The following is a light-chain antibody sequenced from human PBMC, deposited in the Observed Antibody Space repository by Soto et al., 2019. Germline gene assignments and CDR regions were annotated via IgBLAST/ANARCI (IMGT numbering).Light chain of an antibody. Sequence: EIVLTQAPATLSLSPGERATLSCRASQSVSSYLAWYQQKPGQAPSLLIYDASSRATGIPARFSGSGSGTDVNLTISSLEPEDFAVYYCQQRSNWRSTFGQGTRLEIK. CDR2: DAS. CDR1: QSVSSY. V-gene: IGKV3-11*01. J-gene: IGKJ5*01. CDR3: QQRSNWRST.